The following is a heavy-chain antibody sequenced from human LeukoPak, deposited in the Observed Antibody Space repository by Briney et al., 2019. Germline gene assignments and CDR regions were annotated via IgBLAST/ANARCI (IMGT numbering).Heavy chain of an antibody. J-gene: IGHJ5*02. Sequence: QPGRSLRLSCAASGFTFSSYGMHWVRQAPGKGLEWVAVIRYDGSNKYYADSVKGRFTISRDNSKNTLYLQMNSLRAEDTAVYYCARDMEDYSNYNWFDPWGQGTLVTVSS. CDR3: ARDMEDYSNYNWFDP. CDR2: IRYDGSNK. V-gene: IGHV3-33*01. CDR1: GFTFSSYG. D-gene: IGHD4-11*01.